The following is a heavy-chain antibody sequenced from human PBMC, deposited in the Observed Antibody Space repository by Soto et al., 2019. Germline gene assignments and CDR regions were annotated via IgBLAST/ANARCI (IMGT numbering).Heavy chain of an antibody. CDR1: GYTFTSYD. V-gene: IGHV1-8*01. D-gene: IGHD4-17*01. CDR2: MNPNSGNT. CDR3: ARDYGDYLGDYYYGMDV. Sequence: QVQLVQSGAEVKKPGASVKVSCKASGYTFTSYDINWVRQATGQGLEWIGWMNPNSGNTGYAQKFQGRVTMTRNTSISTAYMELSSLRSEDTAVYYCARDYGDYLGDYYYGMDVWGQGTTVTVSS. J-gene: IGHJ6*02.